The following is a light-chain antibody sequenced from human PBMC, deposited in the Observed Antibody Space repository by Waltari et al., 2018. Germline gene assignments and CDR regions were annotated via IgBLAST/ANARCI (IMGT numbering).Light chain of an antibody. Sequence: QSALTQPPSASGSPGQSVAISCTGTSRAIGTYNYVPWYQQHPGKGPKLMIYEVNQRPSGVPDRFSASKSGNTASLTVSGLQAEDEADYYCSSYAGVKHWLFGGGTKLTVL. V-gene: IGLV2-8*01. CDR1: SRAIGTYNY. CDR3: SSYAGVKHWL. J-gene: IGLJ3*02. CDR2: EVN.